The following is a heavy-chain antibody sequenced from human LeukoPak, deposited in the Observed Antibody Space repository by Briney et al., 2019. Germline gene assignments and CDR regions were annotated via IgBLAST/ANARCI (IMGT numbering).Heavy chain of an antibody. CDR3: ARLVSDGGPDYYYYYGMDV. Sequence: SETLSLTCTVSGGSISSGGYYWSWIRQHPGKGLEWIGYIYYSGSTYYNPSLKSRVAISVDTSKNQFSLKLSSVTAADTAVYYCARLVSDGGPDYYYYYGMDVWGQGTTVTVSS. J-gene: IGHJ6*02. D-gene: IGHD3-16*01. V-gene: IGHV4-31*03. CDR1: GGSISSGGYY. CDR2: IYYSGST.